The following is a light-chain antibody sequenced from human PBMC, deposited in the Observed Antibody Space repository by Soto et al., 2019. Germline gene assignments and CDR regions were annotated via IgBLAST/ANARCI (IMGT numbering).Light chain of an antibody. J-gene: IGLJ1*01. V-gene: IGLV7-46*01. CDR3: LLSNGGAYV. CDR1: TGAVASGHY. Sequence: QSVVTQEPSLTVSPGGTVTLTCGSSTGAVASGHYPYWFQQKPGQAPRTLIYDTSNTHSWAPARFSGSLLGGKAALTLSGAQPEDEADYYCLLSNGGAYVFGTGTKLTVL. CDR2: DTS.